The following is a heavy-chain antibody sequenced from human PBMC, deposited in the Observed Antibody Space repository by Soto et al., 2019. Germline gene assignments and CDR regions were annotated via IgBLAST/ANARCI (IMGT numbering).Heavy chain of an antibody. CDR3: VQTTGWPGFDY. Sequence: QVHLQESGPGLVKPSETMSLTCTASGASIRNFYWNWVRQFPGKGLEWIGHIYNGERTNYNPSLKSRVTISGDTSKNQFSLKLSSVTVADTAVYYCVQTTGWPGFDYWGQGTLVAVSS. D-gene: IGHD6-19*01. CDR1: GASIRNFY. J-gene: IGHJ4*02. V-gene: IGHV4-59*01. CDR2: IYNGERT.